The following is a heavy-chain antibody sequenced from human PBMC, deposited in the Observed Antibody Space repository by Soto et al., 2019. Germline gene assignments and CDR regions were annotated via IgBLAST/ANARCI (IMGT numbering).Heavy chain of an antibody. CDR3: ARVRSKRVIAVASDY. J-gene: IGHJ4*02. CDR2: ISYDGSNK. D-gene: IGHD6-19*01. CDR1: GFTFSSYA. Sequence: GGSLRLSCAASGFTFSSYAMHWVRQAPGKGLEWVAVISYDGSNKYYADSVKGRFTISRDNSKNTLYLQMNSLRAEDTAVYYCARVRSKRVIAVASDYWGQGTLVTVSS. V-gene: IGHV3-30-3*01.